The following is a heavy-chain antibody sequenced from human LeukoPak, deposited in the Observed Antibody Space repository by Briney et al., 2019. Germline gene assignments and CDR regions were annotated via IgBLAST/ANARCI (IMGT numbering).Heavy chain of an antibody. CDR1: GGSISSGDYY. J-gene: IGHJ5*02. Sequence: SETLSLTCTVSGGSISSGDYYWSWIRQPPGKGLEWIGYIYYSGSTYYNPSLKSRVTISVDTSKNQFSLKLSSVTAADTAVYYCARPYCSSTSCLGSWFDPWGQGTLVTVSS. V-gene: IGHV4-30-4*08. CDR3: ARPYCSSTSCLGSWFDP. D-gene: IGHD2-2*01. CDR2: IYYSGST.